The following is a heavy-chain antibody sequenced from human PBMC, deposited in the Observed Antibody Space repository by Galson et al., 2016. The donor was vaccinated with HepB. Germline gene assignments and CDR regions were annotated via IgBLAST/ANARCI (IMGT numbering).Heavy chain of an antibody. J-gene: IGHJ6*02. CDR2: INAANGDT. Sequence: SVKVSCKASGYTLTTYAMYWVRQAPGQRLEWMGWINAANGDTKYSEKLQGRGTITWDTSANTAYMELSSLRSEDTAVYYCARGHIWATVDYYYYGLGVWGQGTTVTVAS. D-gene: IGHD5-12*01. CDR1: GYTLTTYA. CDR3: ARGHIWATVDYYYYGLGV. V-gene: IGHV1-3*01.